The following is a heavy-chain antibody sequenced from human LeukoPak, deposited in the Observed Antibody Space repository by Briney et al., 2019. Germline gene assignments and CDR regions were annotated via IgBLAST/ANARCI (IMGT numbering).Heavy chain of an antibody. D-gene: IGHD4-17*01. CDR3: ARAYGDPKAYYYYGMDV. V-gene: IGHV4-34*01. CDR2: INHNGST. J-gene: IGHJ6*02. CDR1: GGSFSGYY. Sequence: SETLSLTCAVYGGSFSGYYWSWIRQPPGKGLEWIGEINHNGSTNYNPSLKSRVTISVDTSKNQFSLKLSSVTAADTAVYYCARAYGDPKAYYYYGMDVWGQGTTVTVSS.